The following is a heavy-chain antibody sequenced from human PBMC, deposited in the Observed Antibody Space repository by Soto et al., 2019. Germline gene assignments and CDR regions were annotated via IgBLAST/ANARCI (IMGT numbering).Heavy chain of an antibody. V-gene: IGHV4-59*01. CDR3: ARDLGNYYDSSGYYNSRWFDP. D-gene: IGHD3-22*01. Sequence: SETLSLTCTVSGGSISSCYWSWIRQPPGKGLEWIGYIYYSGSTNYNPSLKSRVTISVDTSKNQFSLKLSSVTAADTAVYYCARDLGNYYDSSGYYNSRWFDPWGQGTLVTVS. CDR1: GGSISSCY. J-gene: IGHJ5*02. CDR2: IYYSGST.